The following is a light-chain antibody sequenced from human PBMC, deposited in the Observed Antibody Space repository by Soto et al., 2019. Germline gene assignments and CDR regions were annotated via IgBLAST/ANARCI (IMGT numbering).Light chain of an antibody. Sequence: QSALTQPRSVSGSPGQSVTISCTGTSSDVGGYNYVSWYQHYPGKAPKLMIYDVNKRPSGVPDRFSVSKSGDTASLTISGLQAEDEADYYCCSYAGSYVFGTGTKLTVL. CDR2: DVN. CDR3: CSYAGSYV. V-gene: IGLV2-11*01. J-gene: IGLJ1*01. CDR1: SSDVGGYNY.